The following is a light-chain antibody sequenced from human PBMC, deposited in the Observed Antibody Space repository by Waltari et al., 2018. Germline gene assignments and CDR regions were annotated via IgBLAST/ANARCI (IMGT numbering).Light chain of an antibody. Sequence: EIVMTQSPATLSVSPGERVNLSCRASQSVSNKLAWYQQEPGQPPRLLIYGASTRATGIPARFSGSGSGTEFTLTINSLQSEDFAVYYCQQYNDWPPTYTFGQGTKLEIK. CDR2: GAS. V-gene: IGKV3-15*01. CDR3: QQYNDWPPTYT. J-gene: IGKJ2*01. CDR1: QSVSNK.